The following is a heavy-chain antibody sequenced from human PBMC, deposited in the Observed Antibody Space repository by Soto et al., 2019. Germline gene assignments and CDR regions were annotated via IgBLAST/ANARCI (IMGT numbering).Heavy chain of an antibody. D-gene: IGHD1-26*01. CDR1: GFTFSGSA. J-gene: IGHJ5*02. Sequence: GGSLRLSCAASGFTFSGSAMHWVRQASGKGLEWVGRIRSKANSYATAYAASVKGRFTISRDDSKNTAYLQMNSLKTEDTAVYYCTRPGPTSSLVRAPEWFDTWGQGT. CDR3: TRPGPTSSLVRAPEWFDT. V-gene: IGHV3-73*01. CDR2: IRSKANSYAT.